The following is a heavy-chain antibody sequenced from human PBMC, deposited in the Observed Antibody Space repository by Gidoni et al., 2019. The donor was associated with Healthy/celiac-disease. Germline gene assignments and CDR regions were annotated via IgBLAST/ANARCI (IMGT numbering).Heavy chain of an antibody. CDR3: ARGGNYSSYVVGSDY. Sequence: EVQLVDSGGGLVKPGGSLSLSCAASGFLFSSYSMNWVRQAPGKGLEWVSSISSSSSYIYYADSVKGRFTISRDNAKNSLYLQMNSLRAEDTAVYYCARGGNYSSYVVGSDYWGQGTLVTVSS. CDR2: ISSSSSYI. J-gene: IGHJ4*02. CDR1: GFLFSSYS. V-gene: IGHV3-21*01. D-gene: IGHD6-6*01.